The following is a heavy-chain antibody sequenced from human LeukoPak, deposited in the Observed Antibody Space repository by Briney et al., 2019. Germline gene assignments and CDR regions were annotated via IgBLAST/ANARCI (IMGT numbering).Heavy chain of an antibody. J-gene: IGHJ4*02. CDR1: GFTFSTYG. Sequence: GSLRLSCAASGFTFSTYGMHWVRQAPGKGLEWGAVIWFGGSHKYYADSVKDRFTISRDNSKNTLYLQMNSLRAEDTAVYFCARGASRSGYYTEYFDYWGQGTLVTVSS. D-gene: IGHD3-3*01. CDR3: ARGASRSGYYTEYFDY. V-gene: IGHV3-33*01. CDR2: IWFGGSHK.